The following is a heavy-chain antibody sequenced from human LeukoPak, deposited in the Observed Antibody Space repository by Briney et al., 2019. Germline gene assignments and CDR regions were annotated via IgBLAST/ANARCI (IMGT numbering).Heavy chain of an antibody. J-gene: IGHJ6*02. CDR2: IIPILGIA. D-gene: IGHD3-10*01. V-gene: IGHV1-69*04. Sequence: ASVKVSCKASGGTFSSYAISWVRQAPGQGLEWMGRIIPILGIANYAQKFQGRVTITADKSTSTAYMELSSLRSEDTAVYYCARSRFSGSLYYYYGMDVWGQGTTVTVSS. CDR3: ARSRFSGSLYYYYGMDV. CDR1: GGTFSSYA.